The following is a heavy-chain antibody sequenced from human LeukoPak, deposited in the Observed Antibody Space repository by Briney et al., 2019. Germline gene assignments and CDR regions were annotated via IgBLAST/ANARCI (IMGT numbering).Heavy chain of an antibody. CDR1: GYTFTSDG. CDR3: ARDSWAYGIEGIRGRRAFDI. CDR2: ISAYNGNT. D-gene: IGHD2-15*01. Sequence: ASLKLSCKASGYTFTSDGITWGRQAPGHQLKSMRWISAYNGNTNYAQKLQRRVTMTTDTSTSTAYMELRSLRSDDKAVYYCARDSWAYGIEGIRGRRAFDIWGHGTMVTVSS. V-gene: IGHV1-18*01. J-gene: IGHJ3*02.